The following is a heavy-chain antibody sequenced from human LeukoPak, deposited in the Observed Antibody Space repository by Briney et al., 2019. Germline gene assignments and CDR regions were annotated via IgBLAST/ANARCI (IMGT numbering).Heavy chain of an antibody. CDR2: IYTSGST. V-gene: IGHV4-4*07. Sequence: SEPLSLTCTVSGGSISSYYWSWIRQPAGKGLEWIGRIYTSGSTNYNPSLKSRVTMSVDTSKNQFSLKLSSVTAADTAVYYCARDGYYYDSSGYYSLDPWGQGTLVTVSS. CDR3: ARDGYYYDSSGYYSLDP. J-gene: IGHJ5*02. D-gene: IGHD3-22*01. CDR1: GGSISSYY.